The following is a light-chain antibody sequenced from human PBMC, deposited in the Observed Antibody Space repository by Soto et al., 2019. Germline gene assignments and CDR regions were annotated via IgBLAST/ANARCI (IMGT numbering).Light chain of an antibody. CDR2: DVT. Sequence: QSALTQPRSVSGSPGQSVTISCTGTSSDVGGYNYVSWYQQHPGKVPKLMIFDVTTRPSGVPDRFSGSKSGYTASLTISGLQAEDEADYYCCSYAGRYSWVFGGGTKVTV. J-gene: IGLJ3*02. V-gene: IGLV2-11*01. CDR1: SSDVGGYNY. CDR3: CSYAGRYSWV.